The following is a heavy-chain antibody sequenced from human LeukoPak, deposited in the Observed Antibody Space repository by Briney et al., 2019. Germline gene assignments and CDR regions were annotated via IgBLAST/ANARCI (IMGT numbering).Heavy chain of an antibody. J-gene: IGHJ4*02. CDR2: ISYDGSNK. Sequence: GGSLRLSCAASGFTFRTYGMHWVRQAPGKGLEWVAVISYDGSNKYYADSVKGRFTISRDNSKNTLYLQMNILRAEDTAVYYCAKPDTETDIVVVVAAPPPFDYWGQGTLVTVSS. V-gene: IGHV3-30*18. CDR1: GFTFRTYG. CDR3: AKPDTETDIVVVVAAPPPFDY. D-gene: IGHD2-15*01.